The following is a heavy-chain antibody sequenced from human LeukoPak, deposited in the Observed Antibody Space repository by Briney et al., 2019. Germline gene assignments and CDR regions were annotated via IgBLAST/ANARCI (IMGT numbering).Heavy chain of an antibody. CDR2: ISYDGSNK. CDR1: GFTFSSYA. J-gene: IGHJ4*02. Sequence: GGSLRLSCAASGFTFSSYAMHWVRQAPGKGLEWVAVISYDGSNKYYADSVKGRFTISRDNSKNTLYLQMNSLRAEDTAVYYCARVMAPEGLGYLDYWGQGTLVTVSS. D-gene: IGHD5-24*01. CDR3: ARVMAPEGLGYLDY. V-gene: IGHV3-30*04.